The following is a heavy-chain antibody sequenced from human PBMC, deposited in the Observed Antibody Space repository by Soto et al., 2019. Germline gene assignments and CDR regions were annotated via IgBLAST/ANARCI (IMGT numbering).Heavy chain of an antibody. J-gene: IGHJ6*02. Sequence: QVQLVQSGAEVKKPGSSVKVSCKASGGTFSSYAISWVRQAPGQGLEWMGGIIPIFGTANYAQKFQGRVTITADESTSTACMELSSLRSEDTAVYYCAAYCSSTSCKVYYYYGMDVWGQGTTVTVSS. CDR2: IIPIFGTA. D-gene: IGHD2-2*01. CDR3: AAYCSSTSCKVYYYYGMDV. CDR1: GGTFSSYA. V-gene: IGHV1-69*01.